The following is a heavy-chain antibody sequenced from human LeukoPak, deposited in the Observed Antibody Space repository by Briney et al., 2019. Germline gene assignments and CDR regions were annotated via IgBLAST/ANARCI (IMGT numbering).Heavy chain of an antibody. D-gene: IGHD3-10*01. CDR1: GFTVSSNY. V-gene: IGHV3-53*01. J-gene: IGHJ4*02. CDR2: IYSGGST. Sequence: PGGSLRLSCAASGFTVSSNYMSWVRQAPGKGLEWVSVIYSGGSTYYADSVKGRFTISRDNSKNTLYLQMNSLRAEDTAVYYCARGARLWFGEFPFDYWGQGTLVTVSS. CDR3: ARGARLWFGEFPFDY.